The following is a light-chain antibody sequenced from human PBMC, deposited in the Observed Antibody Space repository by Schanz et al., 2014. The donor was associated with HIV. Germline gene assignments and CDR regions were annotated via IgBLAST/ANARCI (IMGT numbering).Light chain of an antibody. V-gene: IGLV2-8*01. CDR3: SSYEGIHNWV. J-gene: IGLJ2*01. Sequence: QSALTQPPSASGSPGQSVTISCTGTSADVGGYDYVSWYQQHPGKAPKLMIYDVNKRPSGVPDRFSGSKSGNTASLTVSGLQAEDEADYYCSSYEGIHNWVFGGGTKLTVL. CDR2: DVN. CDR1: SADVGGYDY.